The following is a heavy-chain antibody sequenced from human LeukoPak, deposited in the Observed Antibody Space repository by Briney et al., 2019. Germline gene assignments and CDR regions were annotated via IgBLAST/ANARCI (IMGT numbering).Heavy chain of an antibody. CDR2: INPSGGST. D-gene: IGHD1-26*01. CDR1: GYTFTSYY. CDR3: ARDAALVGATSPHDY. Sequence: GASVKVSCKASGYTFTSYYIHWVRQAPGQGLEWMGIINPSGGSTSYAQKFQGRVTMTRDTSTSTVYMELSSLRSEDTAVYYCARDAALVGATSPHDYWGQGTLVTVSS. V-gene: IGHV1-46*01. J-gene: IGHJ4*02.